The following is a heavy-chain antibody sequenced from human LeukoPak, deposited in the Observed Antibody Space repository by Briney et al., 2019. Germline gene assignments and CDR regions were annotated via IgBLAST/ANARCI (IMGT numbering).Heavy chain of an antibody. Sequence: SETLSLTCAVSGGSITSSKYFWGWIRQPPGKELEWIGSIYYSGSTDYNPSLKSRVTISVDTSKNQFSLKLSSVTAADTAVYYCARAPTAYDSSPLDYWGQGTLVTVSS. J-gene: IGHJ4*02. CDR3: ARAPTAYDSSPLDY. D-gene: IGHD3-22*01. CDR1: GGSITSSKYF. V-gene: IGHV4-39*07. CDR2: IYYSGST.